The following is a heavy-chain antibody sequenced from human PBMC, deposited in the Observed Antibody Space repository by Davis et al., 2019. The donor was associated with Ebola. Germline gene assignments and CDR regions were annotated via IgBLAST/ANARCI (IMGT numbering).Heavy chain of an antibody. CDR2: IIPIFGTT. V-gene: IGHV1-69*13. Sequence: SVKVSCKASGGTFGTYATTWVRQAPGQGLEWMGEIIPIFGTTNYAQKFQGRVTITADESTSTAYMELSSLRSDDTAVYYCARAQFPTTSDHWGQGTLVTVSS. D-gene: IGHD1-1*01. CDR1: GGTFGTYA. J-gene: IGHJ4*02. CDR3: ARAQFPTTSDH.